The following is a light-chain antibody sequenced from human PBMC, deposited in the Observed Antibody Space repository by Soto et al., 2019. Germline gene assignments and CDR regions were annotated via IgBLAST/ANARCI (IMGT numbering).Light chain of an antibody. CDR3: CSYAGSSTYV. J-gene: IGLJ1*01. CDR2: EVS. Sequence: QSALTQPASGSGSHGQSITISCTGTSSDVGSYNLVSWYQQHPGKAPKLMIYEVSKRPSGVSNRFSGSKSGNTASLTISGLQAEDEADYYCCSYAGSSTYVFGTGTKVTVL. CDR1: SSDVGSYNL. V-gene: IGLV2-23*02.